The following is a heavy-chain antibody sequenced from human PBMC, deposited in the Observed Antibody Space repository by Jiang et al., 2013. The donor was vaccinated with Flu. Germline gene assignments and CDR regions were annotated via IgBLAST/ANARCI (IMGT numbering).Heavy chain of an antibody. CDR1: FSTYA. V-gene: IGHV1-69*01. D-gene: IGHD4-17*01. J-gene: IGHJ4*02. CDR3: ARDSRGNYGDYRVDY. CDR2: IIPIFGTA. Sequence: FSTYAISWVRQAPGQGLEWMGGIIPIFGTANYAQKFQGRVTITADESTSTAYMELSSLRSEDTAVYYCARDSRGNYGDYRVDYWGQGTLVTVSS.